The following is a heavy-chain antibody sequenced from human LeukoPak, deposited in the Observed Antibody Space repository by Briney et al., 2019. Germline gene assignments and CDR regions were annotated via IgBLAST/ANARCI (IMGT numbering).Heavy chain of an antibody. CDR2: ITGSGGTT. CDR3: MSKPILGGADY. J-gene: IGHJ4*02. V-gene: IGHV3-23*01. CDR1: GLSFRSRA. D-gene: IGHD1-26*01. Sequence: GGSLRLSCTVSGLSFRSRAFHWVRPAPGKGLDWVSSITGSGGTTFYADSVKGRFSISRDDSKNTLYLQMRSLRVDDTAFYYCMSKPILGGADYWGQGSLVTVSS.